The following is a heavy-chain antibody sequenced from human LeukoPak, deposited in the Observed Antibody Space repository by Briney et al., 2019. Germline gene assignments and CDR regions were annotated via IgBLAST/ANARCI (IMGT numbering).Heavy chain of an antibody. V-gene: IGHV3-23*01. CDR3: AKDATPGNSIWDHFES. Sequence: GGPLSLSCVASGFSFNIYRMRWVRQAPGKGVEGVSSVGGGDDIHYADSVKGRFTGSRDDAKITVYLQMNSLRVEDTAIYFCAKDATPGNSIWDHFESWGQGTLVTVSS. D-gene: IGHD1-7*01. CDR1: GFSFNIYR. J-gene: IGHJ4*02. CDR2: VGGGDDI.